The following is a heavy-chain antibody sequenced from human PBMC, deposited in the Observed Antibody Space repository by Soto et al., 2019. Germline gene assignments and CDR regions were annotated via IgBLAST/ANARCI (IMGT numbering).Heavy chain of an antibody. CDR3: ATNGGSYGQGDWFDP. CDR1: GYSFTSYW. CDR2: IYPGDSDT. D-gene: IGHD5-18*01. J-gene: IGHJ5*02. V-gene: IGHV5-51*01. Sequence: GESLKISCKGSGYSFTSYWIGWVRQMPGKGLEWMGIIYPGDSDTRYSPSFQGQVTISADKSISTAYLQWSSLKASDTAMYYCATNGGSYGQGDWFDPWGQGTLVTVSS.